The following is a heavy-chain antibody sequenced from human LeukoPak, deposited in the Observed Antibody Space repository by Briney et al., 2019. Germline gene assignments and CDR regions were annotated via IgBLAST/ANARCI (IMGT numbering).Heavy chain of an antibody. CDR1: GASINSHY. V-gene: IGHV4-59*11. Sequence: SETLSLTCTVSGASINSHYWGWIRQPPGKGLEWIGYVHHSGSTNYNPSLRSRVTISVDTSKNQFSLKLSSVTAADTAVYYCARGGPPSAFDIWGQGTMVTVSS. D-gene: IGHD3-16*01. J-gene: IGHJ3*02. CDR3: ARGGPPSAFDI. CDR2: VHHSGST.